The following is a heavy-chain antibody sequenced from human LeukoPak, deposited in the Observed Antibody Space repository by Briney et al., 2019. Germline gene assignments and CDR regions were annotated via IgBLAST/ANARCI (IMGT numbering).Heavy chain of an antibody. CDR3: ARRYGSSVYYSYHMDV. CDR1: GFTFSSYS. CDR2: ISSSSSTI. D-gene: IGHD6-13*01. V-gene: IGHV3-48*01. J-gene: IGHJ6*03. Sequence: GGSLRLSCAASGFTFSSYSMNWVRQAPGKGLEWVSYISSSSSTIYYADSVKGRFAISRDNAKNSLYLQMSSLRAEDTAVYYCARRYGSSVYYSYHMDVWGKGTTVTVSS.